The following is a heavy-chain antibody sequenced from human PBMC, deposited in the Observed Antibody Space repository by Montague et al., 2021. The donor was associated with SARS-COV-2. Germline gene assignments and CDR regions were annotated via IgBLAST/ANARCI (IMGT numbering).Heavy chain of an antibody. V-gene: IGHV4-59*01. J-gene: IGHJ3*02. CDR1: GGSISSYY. Sequence: SETLSLTCTVSGGSISSYYWSWIRQPPGKGLEWIGYIYYSGSTNYNPSIKSRVTISVDTSKNQFSLKLSSVTAADTAVYYCARGSGRMGNAFDIWGQGTMVTVSS. D-gene: IGHD6-19*01. CDR2: IYYSGST. CDR3: ARGSGRMGNAFDI.